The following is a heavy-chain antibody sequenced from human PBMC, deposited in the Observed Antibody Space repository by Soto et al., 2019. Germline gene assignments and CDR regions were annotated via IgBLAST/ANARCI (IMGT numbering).Heavy chain of an antibody. CDR2: ISYDGSNK. CDR1: GFTFGSYG. Sequence: VGSLRLCWAASGFTFGSYGVHWVRQAPGKGLEWVAVISYDGSNKYYADSVKGRFTISRDNSKNTLYLQMNSLRAEDTAVYYCAVDMLRYFDWPDAFDIWGQGTMVTGSS. D-gene: IGHD3-9*01. V-gene: IGHV3-30*03. J-gene: IGHJ3*02. CDR3: AVDMLRYFDWPDAFDI.